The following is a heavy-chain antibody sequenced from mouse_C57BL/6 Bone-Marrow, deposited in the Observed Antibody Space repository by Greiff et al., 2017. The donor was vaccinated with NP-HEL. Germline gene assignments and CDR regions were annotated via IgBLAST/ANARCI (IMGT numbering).Heavy chain of an antibody. J-gene: IGHJ4*01. CDR2: IHPNSGST. CDR1: GYTFTSYW. D-gene: IGHD2-2*01. V-gene: IGHV1-64*01. Sequence: QVQLQQPGAELVKPGASVKLSCKASGYTFTSYWMHWVMQRPGQGLEWIGMIHPNSGSTNYNEKFKSKATLTVDKSSSTAYMQLSSLTSEDSAVYYCARGLLWLRRRDYYAMDYWGQGTSVTVSS. CDR3: ARGLLWLRRRDYYAMDY.